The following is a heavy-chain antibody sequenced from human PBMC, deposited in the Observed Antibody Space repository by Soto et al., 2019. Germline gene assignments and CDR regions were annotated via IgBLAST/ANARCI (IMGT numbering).Heavy chain of an antibody. Sequence: ASVKVSCKASGYTFTIYYMHWVRQAPGQGLEWMGIINPSGGSTSYAQKFQGRVTMTRDTSTSTVYMELSSLRSEDTAVYYCAMVVRGVIIGSQDDYWGQGTLVTVSS. CDR3: AMVVRGVIIGSQDDY. J-gene: IGHJ4*02. CDR1: GYTFTIYY. V-gene: IGHV1-46*03. D-gene: IGHD3-10*01. CDR2: INPSGGST.